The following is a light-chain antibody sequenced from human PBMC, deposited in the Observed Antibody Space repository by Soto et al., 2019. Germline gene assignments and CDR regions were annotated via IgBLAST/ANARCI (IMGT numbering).Light chain of an antibody. V-gene: IGKV1-5*03. J-gene: IGKJ1*01. CDR2: QAS. CDR3: QHYNSYSEA. Sequence: DIRMTQSPSTLSASVGYRVTITCRASQNINSWLAWFQQKPGKAPNLLIYQASSLESGVPSRFSGSGSGTEFTLTISSLQPDDFATYYCQHYNSYSEAFGQGTKVDIK. CDR1: QNINSW.